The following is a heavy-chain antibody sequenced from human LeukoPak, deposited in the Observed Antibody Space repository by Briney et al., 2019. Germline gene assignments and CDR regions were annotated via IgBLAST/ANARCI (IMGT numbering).Heavy chain of an antibody. Sequence: PGGSLRLSCAASGFTFSSHVMHWVRQAPGKGLEWVAFIRYDGSNEYYAESVEGRFTISRDNSMNTLYLQMNSLRPEDTAVYYCAKPGVAHSQGRYYGLDVWGQGTTVTVSS. CDR3: AKPGVAHSQGRYYGLDV. V-gene: IGHV3-30*02. CDR1: GFTFSSHV. J-gene: IGHJ6*02. D-gene: IGHD2-15*01. CDR2: IRYDGSNE.